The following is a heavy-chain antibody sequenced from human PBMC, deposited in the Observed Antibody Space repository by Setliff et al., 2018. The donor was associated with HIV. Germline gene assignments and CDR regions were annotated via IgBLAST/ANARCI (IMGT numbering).Heavy chain of an antibody. Sequence: GESLKISCKGSGYSFTSYWINWVRQMPGKGLEWMGRIDPSDSYTNYNPSFQGHVTISADKSISTAYLQWSSLKASDTAVYYCARPGTRWSFDYWGQGSLVTVSS. CDR2: IDPSDSYT. CDR3: ARPGTRWSFDY. V-gene: IGHV5-10-1*01. J-gene: IGHJ4*02. D-gene: IGHD3-3*01. CDR1: GYSFTSYW.